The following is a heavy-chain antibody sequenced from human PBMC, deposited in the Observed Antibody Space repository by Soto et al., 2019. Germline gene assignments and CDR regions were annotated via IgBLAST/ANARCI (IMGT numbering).Heavy chain of an antibody. CDR1: GYTFTSYN. V-gene: IGHV1-8*01. D-gene: IGHD2-15*01. J-gene: IGHJ6*02. CDR2: MNPNSGNT. CDR3: AREVCSGGSCFRMDV. Sequence: QVQLVQSGAEVKKPGASVKVSCKASGYTFTSYNINWVRLATGQGLEWMGWMNPNSGNTGYAQKFQGRVTMTRNTSISTAYMELSSLRSEDTAVYYCAREVCSGGSCFRMDVWGQGTTVTVSS.